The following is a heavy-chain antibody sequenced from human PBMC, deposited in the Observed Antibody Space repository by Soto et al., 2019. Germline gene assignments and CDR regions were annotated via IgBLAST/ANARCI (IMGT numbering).Heavy chain of an antibody. Sequence: QVQLQESGPGLVKPSGTLSLTCAVSGGSISSSNWWSWVRQPPGKGLEWIGEIYHSGSTNYNPSLKRRVPISADQSTSQFYLTLSSVTAADTAVYYCAREATVAAGCAWFDPWGQGTLVAVSS. CDR1: GGSISSSNW. CDR2: IYHSGST. D-gene: IGHD4-17*01. V-gene: IGHV4-4*02. J-gene: IGHJ5*02. CDR3: AREATVAAGCAWFDP.